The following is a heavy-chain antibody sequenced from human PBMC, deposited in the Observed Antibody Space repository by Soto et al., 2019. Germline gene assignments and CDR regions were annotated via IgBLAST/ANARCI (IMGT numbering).Heavy chain of an antibody. CDR1: GVTVSINY. CDR2: IYSGVRT. Sequence: GGSLRLSCAASGVTVSINYMSWVRQAPGKGLEWVSVIYSGVRTYYADSVKGRFTISRDNSKNTLYLQMNSPRAEATAVYYCGRARAIADHLGMDVWGQGTTVTVSS. V-gene: IGHV3-53*01. D-gene: IGHD6-13*01. CDR3: GRARAIADHLGMDV. J-gene: IGHJ6*02.